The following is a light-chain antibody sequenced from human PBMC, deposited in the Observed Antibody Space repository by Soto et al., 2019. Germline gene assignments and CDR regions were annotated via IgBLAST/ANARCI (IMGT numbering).Light chain of an antibody. J-gene: IGKJ4*01. CDR2: DAS. CDR1: QSISTY. CDR3: QHRSNWPLT. V-gene: IGKV3-11*01. Sequence: EILLTQSPATLSLSPGQRATLSCRASQSISTYLAWYQQRPGQAPRLLISDASHRATGIPPRFSGSGSGTDFTLTISSLEPEDFAVYYCQHRSNWPLTFGGGTKVDIK.